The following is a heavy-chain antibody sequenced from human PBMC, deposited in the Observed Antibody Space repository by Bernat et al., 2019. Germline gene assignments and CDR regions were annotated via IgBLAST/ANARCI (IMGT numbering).Heavy chain of an antibody. J-gene: IGHJ4*02. V-gene: IGHV2-5*02. CDR1: GFSLSTVKGG. CDR3: AYTSDNSGYYRIYFEY. D-gene: IGHD3-22*01. Sequence: QITLKESGPTLVKPTQTLTLTCTFSGFSLSTVKGGVGWIRQPPGKALEWLALIYWDDDKRYSPSLRSRLAIMKDTSRKQVVLTMTNMDPVDTATYYCAYTSDNSGYYRIYFEYWGQGTLVAVSS. CDR2: IYWDDDK.